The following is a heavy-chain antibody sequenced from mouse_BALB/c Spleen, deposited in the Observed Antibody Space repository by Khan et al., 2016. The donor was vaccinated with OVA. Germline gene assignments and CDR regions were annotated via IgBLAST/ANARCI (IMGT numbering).Heavy chain of an antibody. CDR1: GYTFTSYT. CDR3: VRDGAYHRNDGWFAY. CDR2: INPSNGYT. D-gene: IGHD2-14*01. Sequence: QVRLQQSGAELARPGASVKMSCKASGYTFTSYTIHWIKVRPGQGLEWIGFINPSNGYTNYNQKFEDKATLTADKSSTTVHMQLSSLTSDDSAVYNCVRDGAYHRNDGWFAYWGQGTLVTVSA. J-gene: IGHJ3*01. V-gene: IGHV1-4*01.